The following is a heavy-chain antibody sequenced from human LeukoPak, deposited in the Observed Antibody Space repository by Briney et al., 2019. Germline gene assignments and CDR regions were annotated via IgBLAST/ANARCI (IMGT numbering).Heavy chain of an antibody. CDR1: GGSISSGSYY. Sequence: SETLSLTCTVSGGSISSGSYYWSWIRQPAGKGLEWIGRIYTSGSTNYNPSLKSRVTISVDTSKNQFSLKLSSVTAADTAVYYCARVAGIAAAGIIDYWGQGTLVTVSS. J-gene: IGHJ4*02. D-gene: IGHD6-13*01. CDR2: IYTSGST. CDR3: ARVAGIAAAGIIDY. V-gene: IGHV4-61*02.